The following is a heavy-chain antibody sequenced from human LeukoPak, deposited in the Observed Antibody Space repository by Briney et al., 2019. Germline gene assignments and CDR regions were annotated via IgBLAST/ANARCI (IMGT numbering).Heavy chain of an antibody. V-gene: IGHV4-39*07. D-gene: IGHD1-1*01. CDR3: ARGRSSLQRDLLSAGRWKAFDI. Sequence: SETLSLTCTVSGGSISGSSSSWGWIRQPPGKGLEWIGEINHSGSTNYNPSLKSRVTISVDTSKNQFSLKLSSVTAADTAVYYCARGRSSLQRDLLSAGRWKAFDIWGQGTMVTVSS. CDR2: INHSGST. J-gene: IGHJ3*02. CDR1: GGSISGSSSS.